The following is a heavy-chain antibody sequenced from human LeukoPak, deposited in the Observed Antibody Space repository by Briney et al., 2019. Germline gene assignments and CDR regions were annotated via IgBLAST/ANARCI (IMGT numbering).Heavy chain of an antibody. CDR1: GYTFTSYG. CDR2: ISAYNGNT. J-gene: IGHJ4*02. Sequence: ASVKVSCKASGYTFTSYGISWVRQAPGQGLEWMGWISAYNGNTNYARKLQGRVTMTTDTSTSTAYMELRSLRSDDTAVYCCARDPRQLTYDYWGQGTLVTVSS. V-gene: IGHV1-18*01. D-gene: IGHD3-10*01. CDR3: ARDPRQLTYDY.